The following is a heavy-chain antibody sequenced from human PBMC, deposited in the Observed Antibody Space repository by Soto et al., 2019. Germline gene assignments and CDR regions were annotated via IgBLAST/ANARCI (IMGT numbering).Heavy chain of an antibody. D-gene: IGHD3-22*01. CDR1: GFTFSSYW. J-gene: IGHJ3*02. CDR2: IKQDGSEK. Sequence: GGSLRLSCAASGFTFSSYWMSWVRQAPGKGLEWVANIKQDGSEKYYVDSVKGRFTISRDNAKNSLYLQMNSLRAEDTAVYYCARGDYYDSSGPFSDAFDIWGRGTMVTVSS. CDR3: ARGDYYDSSGPFSDAFDI. V-gene: IGHV3-7*04.